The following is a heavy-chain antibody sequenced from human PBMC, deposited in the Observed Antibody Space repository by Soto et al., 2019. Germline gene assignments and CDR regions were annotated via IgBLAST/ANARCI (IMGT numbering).Heavy chain of an antibody. CDR3: ARGGGVGVAGSAAFDM. V-gene: IGHV1-2*02. J-gene: IGHJ3*02. CDR1: GYPVTAYY. CDR2: INPATGAA. D-gene: IGHD3-3*01. Sequence: QLHLVQSGAVVKKPGASVTVSCSASGYPVTAYYMHWVRQAPGRGLEWMGGINPATGAAKYTQTFQGRGTMTRATSTSTVFMEPSGLTSEDTAVFYCARGGGVGVAGSAAFDMWGQGTLVTVSS.